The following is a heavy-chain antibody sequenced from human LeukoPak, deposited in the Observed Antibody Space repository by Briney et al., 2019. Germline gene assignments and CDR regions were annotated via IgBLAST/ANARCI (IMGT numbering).Heavy chain of an antibody. Sequence: GGSLRLSCAASGFTFSDYNMNWVRQAPGKGLEWVSSISGSSAYIYYADSVKGRFTVSRDNANKSLYLQMNSLRVEDTAVYCAREGYADFWGGYYWFDPWGQGTLVTVSS. V-gene: IGHV3-21*01. CDR3: AREGYADFWGGYYWFDP. CDR2: ISGSSAYI. J-gene: IGHJ5*02. CDR1: GFTFSDYN. D-gene: IGHD3-3*01.